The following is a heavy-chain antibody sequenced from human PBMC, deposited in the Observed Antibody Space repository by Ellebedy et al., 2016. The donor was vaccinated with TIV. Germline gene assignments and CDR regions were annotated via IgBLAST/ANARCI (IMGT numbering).Heavy chain of an antibody. Sequence: GESLKISXTASGFTFGDYAMGWFRQAPGKGLEWVGFIRSKAYGGTTEYAASVKGRFTISRDDSKSIAYLQMNSLKTEDTAVYYCTRYSGSGMDVWGQGTTVTVSS. J-gene: IGHJ6*02. CDR3: TRYSGSGMDV. CDR2: IRSKAYGGTT. V-gene: IGHV3-49*03. CDR1: GFTFGDYA. D-gene: IGHD1-26*01.